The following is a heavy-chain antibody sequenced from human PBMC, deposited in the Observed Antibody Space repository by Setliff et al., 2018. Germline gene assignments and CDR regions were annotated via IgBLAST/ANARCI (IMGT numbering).Heavy chain of an antibody. V-gene: IGHV3-15*01. CDR3: STGSDGW. J-gene: IGHJ4*02. Sequence: LRLSCAASGFTFSNDWMSWVRQAPGKGLEWIGHIKSKTDGGTTDYAAPVKGRFTISRDDSKNTLYLQMNSLKTEDTGTYYCSTGSDGWWGQGTLVTVSS. CDR2: IKSKTDGGTT. CDR1: GFTFSNDW. D-gene: IGHD2-15*01.